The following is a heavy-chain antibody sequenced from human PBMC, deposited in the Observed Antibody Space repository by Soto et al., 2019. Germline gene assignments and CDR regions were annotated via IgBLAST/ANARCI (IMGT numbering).Heavy chain of an antibody. Sequence: QVQLVQSGAEVKKPGASVKVSCKASGYTFTSYAMHWVRQAPGQRLEWMGWINAGNGNTKYSQKFQGRVTITRDTXXXXXXXXXXXXXXXXXXXXXXXXXXXSGWCAHYWGQGTLVTVSS. CDR2: INAGNGNT. CDR1: GYTFTSYA. V-gene: IGHV1-3*01. D-gene: IGHD6-19*01. CDR3: XXXXXSGWCAHY. J-gene: IGHJ4*02.